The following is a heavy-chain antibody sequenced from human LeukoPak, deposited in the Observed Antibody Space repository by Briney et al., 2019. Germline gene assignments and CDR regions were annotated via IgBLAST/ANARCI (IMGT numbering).Heavy chain of an antibody. V-gene: IGHV4-34*01. Sequence: PSETLSLTCAVYGVSFSGYYWSWLRQPPGKGLEWIGEINHSGSTNYNPSLKSRVPISVDTSKNQFSLKLSSVTAADTAVYYCARGLGGWLRLFDYWGQGTLVTVSS. J-gene: IGHJ4*02. CDR1: GVSFSGYY. CDR3: ARGLGGWLRLFDY. CDR2: INHSGST. D-gene: IGHD6-19*01.